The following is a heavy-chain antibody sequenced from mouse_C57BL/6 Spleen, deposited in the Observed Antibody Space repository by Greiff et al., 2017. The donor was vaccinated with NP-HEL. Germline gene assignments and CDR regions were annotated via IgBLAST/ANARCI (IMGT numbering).Heavy chain of an antibody. CDR1: GYAFSSSW. Sequence: QVQLKESGPELVKPGASVKISCKASGYAFSSSWMNWVKQRPGKGLEWIGRIYPGDGDTNYNGKFKGKATLTADKSSSTAYMQLSSLTSEDSAVYFCARYGGVVAGGAMDYWGQGTSVTVSS. J-gene: IGHJ4*01. D-gene: IGHD1-1*01. CDR3: ARYGGVVAGGAMDY. CDR2: IYPGDGDT. V-gene: IGHV1-82*01.